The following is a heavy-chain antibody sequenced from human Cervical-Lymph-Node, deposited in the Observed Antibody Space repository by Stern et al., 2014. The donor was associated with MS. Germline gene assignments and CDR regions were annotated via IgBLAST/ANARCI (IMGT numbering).Heavy chain of an antibody. CDR3: ALDFGGFDDY. V-gene: IGHV3-74*01. CDR1: GFTFGRYW. Sequence: EVQLVESGGGLVQPGGSLRLSCAAPGFTFGRYWTHWVRQVPGKGLVWVSRINEDGTRTDYAESVRGRFTISRDNAKGTLHLQMNSLRAEDTAVYYCALDFGGFDDYWGQGTMVTVSS. J-gene: IGHJ4*02. CDR2: INEDGTRT. D-gene: IGHD3-9*01.